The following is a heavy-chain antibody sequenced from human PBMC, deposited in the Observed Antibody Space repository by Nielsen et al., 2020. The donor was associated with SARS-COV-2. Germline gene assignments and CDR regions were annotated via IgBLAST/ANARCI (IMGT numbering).Heavy chain of an antibody. J-gene: IGHJ6*02. CDR1: GFGFNNHG. Sequence: GGSLRLSCAASGFGFNNHGMHWVRQTPDKGLEWVALISYDGNKRYYADSVKGRFTISRDNSKNTLYLEMDSLRSEDTAVYFCAKDGGGAWATYYGLDVWGQGTTVTVPS. CDR3: AKDGGGAWATYYGLDV. V-gene: IGHV3-30*18. CDR2: ISYDGNKR. D-gene: IGHD2-15*01.